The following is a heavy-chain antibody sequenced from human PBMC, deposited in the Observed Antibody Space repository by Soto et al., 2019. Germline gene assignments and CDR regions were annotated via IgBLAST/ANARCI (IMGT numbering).Heavy chain of an antibody. V-gene: IGHV3-48*02. Sequence: EVQLVESGGDLVQPGGSLRLSCAASGFTFSTYSMNWVRQAPGKGLEWLSYISTSGANIHFEDSVKGRFTISRDNAKNSLHLQMNSLRDEDTAVYYCVRQGDSGSYSAYWGQGTLVTVSS. CDR1: GFTFSTYS. D-gene: IGHD1-26*01. J-gene: IGHJ4*02. CDR3: VRQGDSGSYSAY. CDR2: ISTSGANI.